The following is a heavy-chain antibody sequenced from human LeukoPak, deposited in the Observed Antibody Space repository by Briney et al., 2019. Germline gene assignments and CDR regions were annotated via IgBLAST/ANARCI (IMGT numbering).Heavy chain of an antibody. J-gene: IGHJ3*02. CDR2: ISSSSSYI. D-gene: IGHD2-21*02. CDR3: ARIGVTPNILSAYDI. Sequence: PGGSLRLSCAASGFTFNTCSMNWVRQAPGKGLEWVSSISSSSSYIYYGDSVKGRFTISRDNAKNSLYLQVNSLRAEDTAVYYCARIGVTPNILSAYDIWGQGTMVTVSS. V-gene: IGHV3-21*04. CDR1: GFTFNTCS.